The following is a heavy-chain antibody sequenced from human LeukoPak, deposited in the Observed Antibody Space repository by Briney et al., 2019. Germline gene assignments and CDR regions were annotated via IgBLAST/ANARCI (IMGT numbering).Heavy chain of an antibody. Sequence: GESLKISCKGSSYSLTSCWIGWVRQMPGKGLEWMGIIYPGDSDTRYSPSFQGQVTISADKSISTAYLQWSSLKASDNDMSNRAIHNGAGERPSSAFDIWGRGTMVTVSS. J-gene: IGHJ3*02. CDR1: SYSLTSCW. V-gene: IGHV5-51*01. CDR2: IYPGDSDT. CDR3: AIHNGAGERPSSAFDI. D-gene: IGHD3-16*01.